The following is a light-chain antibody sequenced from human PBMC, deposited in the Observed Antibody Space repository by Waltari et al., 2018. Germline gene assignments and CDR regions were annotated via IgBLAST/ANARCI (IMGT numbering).Light chain of an antibody. V-gene: IGKV1-5*03. J-gene: IGKJ1*01. CDR2: KAS. CDR1: QSISSW. Sequence: DIQMTQSPSTLSASVGDRVTITCRASQSISSWWAWYQQKPGKAPKLLIYKASTLEGGVPSRFSGRGSGREFTLTISSLQPDDFATYYCQHYDSYPVTFGQGTKVDIK. CDR3: QHYDSYPVT.